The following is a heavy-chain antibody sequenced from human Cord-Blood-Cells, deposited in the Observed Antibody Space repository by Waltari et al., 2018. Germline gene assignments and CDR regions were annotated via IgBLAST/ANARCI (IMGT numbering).Heavy chain of an antibody. CDR1: GYSISSGYY. CDR2: IYHSGST. CDR3: ARAPRESSSSGLAFDI. J-gene: IGHJ3*02. D-gene: IGHD6-6*01. Sequence: QVQLQESGPGLVKPSETLSLTCTVSGYSISSGYYWGWIRQPPGKGLEWIGSIYHSGSTNYNPSLKSGVTISVDTSKNQFSLKLSSVTAADTAVYYCARAPRESSSSGLAFDIWGQGTMVTVSS. V-gene: IGHV4-38-2*02.